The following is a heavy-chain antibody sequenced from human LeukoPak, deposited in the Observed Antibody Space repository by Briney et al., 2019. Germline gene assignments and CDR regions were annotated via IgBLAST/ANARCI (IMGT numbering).Heavy chain of an antibody. CDR2: ISYDGSNK. D-gene: IGHD3-22*01. Sequence: GGSLRLSCVASGFTFNTYVMHWVRQAPGMRLEWVSLISYDGSNKYYADSLKGRFTISRDNSENTLYLQMNSLRPEDTAVYYCARELLITRTWFDPWGQGTLVTVSS. V-gene: IGHV3-30-3*01. J-gene: IGHJ5*02. CDR1: GFTFNTYV. CDR3: ARELLITRTWFDP.